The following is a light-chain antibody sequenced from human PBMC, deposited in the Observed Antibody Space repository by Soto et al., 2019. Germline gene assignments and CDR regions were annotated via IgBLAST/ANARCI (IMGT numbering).Light chain of an antibody. CDR1: QSLQHNNGNTL. J-gene: IGKJ1*01. CDR3: MQDLQTPRT. CDR2: LAS. V-gene: IGKV2-28*01. Sequence: EIVMTQSPLSLTVTPGEPASISCKSSQSLQHNNGNTLLDWYMQKPGQSPQLLIYLASRRAPGAPDRVSGSGSGTDFTLSISTVEADDAAIYYCMQDLQTPRTFGQGTKLEI.